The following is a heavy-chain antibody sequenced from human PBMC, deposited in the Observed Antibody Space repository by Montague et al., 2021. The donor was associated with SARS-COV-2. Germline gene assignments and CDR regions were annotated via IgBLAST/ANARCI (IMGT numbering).Heavy chain of an antibody. Sequence: TLSLTCTVSGGSISSGNYYWIWIRPPTGKELEWIGHIYTSGTNNSSFSLQSRVTISVDTSKNQFSLKLTSVTAADTAVYYCARAHSGSWAHLDNWGQGSLVTVSS. CDR1: GGSISSGNYY. J-gene: IGHJ4*02. CDR3: ARAHSGSWAHLDN. V-gene: IGHV4-61*09. D-gene: IGHD5-12*01. CDR2: IYTSGTN.